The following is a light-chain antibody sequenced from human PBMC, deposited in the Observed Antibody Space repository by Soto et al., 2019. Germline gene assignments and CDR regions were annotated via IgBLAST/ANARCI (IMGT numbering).Light chain of an antibody. CDR1: QGISSY. CDR3: LQLNSYPLT. V-gene: IGKV1-9*01. J-gene: IGKJ4*01. CDR2: ETS. Sequence: DPQLTQSPSFLSASVGDRVTITCRASQGISSYLAWYQQKPGKAPKLLIYETSTLQSGVPSRFSGSESGTEFTLTINSLQPEDFATYFCLQLNSYPLTFGGGTRVEIK.